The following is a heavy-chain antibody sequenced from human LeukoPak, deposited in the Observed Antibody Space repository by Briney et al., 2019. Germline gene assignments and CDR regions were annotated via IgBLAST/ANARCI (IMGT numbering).Heavy chain of an antibody. Sequence: GGSLRLSCAASGFTFSSYGMSWVRQAPGKGLEWVSYISSSGSTKYYADSVKGRFTISRDNAKNSLYLQMNSLRAEDTAVYYCARGTIDYYDSSGYFDYWGQGTLVTVSS. V-gene: IGHV3-48*04. J-gene: IGHJ4*02. CDR1: GFTFSSYG. CDR3: ARGTIDYYDSSGYFDY. CDR2: ISSSGSTK. D-gene: IGHD3-22*01.